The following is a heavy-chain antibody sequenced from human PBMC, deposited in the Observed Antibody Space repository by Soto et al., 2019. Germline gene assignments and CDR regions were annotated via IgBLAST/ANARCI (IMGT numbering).Heavy chain of an antibody. V-gene: IGHV4-34*01. J-gene: IGHJ6*02. CDR1: GGSLSGYY. CDR3: ATGRGVRGVIITTYYYYGLDV. Sequence: QVQLQQWGAGLLKPSETLSLTCAVYGGSLSGYYWSWIRQPPGKGLEWIGEINHSGSTNYNPSLKSRVTISVDTSKNQFPLKLSSVSAADTAVYYCATGRGVRGVIITTYYYYGLDVWGQGTTVTVSS. D-gene: IGHD3-10*01. CDR2: INHSGST.